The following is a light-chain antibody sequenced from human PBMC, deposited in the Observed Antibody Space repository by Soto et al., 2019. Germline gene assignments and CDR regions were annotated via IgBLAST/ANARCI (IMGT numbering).Light chain of an antibody. CDR2: STN. V-gene: IGLV8-61*01. Sequence: QTVVTQEPSISVSPGGTVTLTCGLSSGSVSTSYYPSWYQQTPGQAPRTLIYSTNTRSSGVPDRFSGSILGNKAALTITGAKADDESDYYCVLYMGSGISVFGGGTKLTVL. CDR1: SGSVSTSYY. CDR3: VLYMGSGISV. J-gene: IGLJ2*01.